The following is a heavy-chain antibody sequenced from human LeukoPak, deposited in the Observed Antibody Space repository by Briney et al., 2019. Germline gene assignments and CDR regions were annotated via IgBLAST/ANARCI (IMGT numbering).Heavy chain of an antibody. J-gene: IGHJ4*02. D-gene: IGHD3-10*01. CDR1: GYTFTSYD. CDR2: MNPSSGHT. CDR3: ARSSVGGGPTDY. V-gene: IGHV1-8*03. Sequence: ASVKVSCKASGYTFTSYDINWVRQATGQGLEWMGWMNPSSGHTGYAQKFQGRVTITWNTSISTAYMELNSLRSEDTAVYYCARSSVGGGPTDYWGQGTLVTVSS.